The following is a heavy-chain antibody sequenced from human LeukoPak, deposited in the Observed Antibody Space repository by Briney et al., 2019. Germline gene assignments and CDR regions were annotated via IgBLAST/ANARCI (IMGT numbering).Heavy chain of an antibody. CDR2: ISADSATT. J-gene: IGHJ4*02. CDR1: GFNFGSYS. V-gene: IGHV3-23*01. Sequence: PGGSLRLSCAASGFNFGSYSMTLVRQAPGQGLEWVSVISADSATTFYADSVKGRFTISRDNARNTVFLKLSSLRAETTPLNYLSRKSASGNYPLEYWGQGTRVTVSS. CDR3: SRKSASGNYPLEY. D-gene: IGHD3-10*01.